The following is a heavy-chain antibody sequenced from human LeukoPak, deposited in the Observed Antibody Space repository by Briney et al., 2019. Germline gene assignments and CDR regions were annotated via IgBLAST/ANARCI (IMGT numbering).Heavy chain of an antibody. CDR1: GFTFSRYA. Sequence: GGSLRLSCAASGFTFSRYAMSWVRQAPGKGLEWISYISVSGSYTNYADSVKGRFTISRDNAKNSLYLQMISLRAEDTAVYYCARCGTPNNYYGYGVDVWGQGTTVIVSS. V-gene: IGHV3-11*03. J-gene: IGHJ6*02. CDR2: ISVSGSYT. CDR3: ARCGTPNNYYGYGVDV. D-gene: IGHD1-26*01.